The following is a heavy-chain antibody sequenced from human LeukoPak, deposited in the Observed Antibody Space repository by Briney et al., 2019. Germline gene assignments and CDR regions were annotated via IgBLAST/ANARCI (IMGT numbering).Heavy chain of an antibody. J-gene: IGHJ6*03. CDR3: ARRELSYSNYDHHYYYMDV. CDR2: IIPIFGTA. V-gene: IGHV1-69*13. D-gene: IGHD4-11*01. Sequence: GASVKVSCKASGGTFSSYAISWVRQAPGQGLEWMGGIIPIFGTANYAQKFQGRVTITADESTSTAYMELSSLRSEDTAVYYCARRELSYSNYDHHYYYMDVWGKGTTVTVSS. CDR1: GGTFSSYA.